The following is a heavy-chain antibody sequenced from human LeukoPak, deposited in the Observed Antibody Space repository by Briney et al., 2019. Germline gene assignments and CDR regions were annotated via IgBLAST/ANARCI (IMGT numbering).Heavy chain of an antibody. CDR3: ARHQGSSWSYNFDY. CDR1: GGSISNYY. J-gene: IGHJ4*02. Sequence: SETLSLTCTVSGGSISNYYWSWIRQPPGERLEWIGSIYYSGSTTYSPSLKSRVTISVDTSKNQFSLKLSSVTAADTAVYYCARHQGSSWSYNFDYWGQGTLVTVSS. CDR2: IYYSGST. V-gene: IGHV4-59*08. D-gene: IGHD6-13*01.